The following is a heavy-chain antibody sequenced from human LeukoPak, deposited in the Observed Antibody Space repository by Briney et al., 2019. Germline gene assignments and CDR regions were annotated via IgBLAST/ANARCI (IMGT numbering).Heavy chain of an antibody. J-gene: IGHJ4*02. Sequence: PGGSLRLSCSASGFTFSAYDMNWVRQALGKGLEWVSRISYLSSHVYYGDSVKDGFSISRDNAKNSLYLQMNSLGAEDTAIYYCGRAFPPLRTSSAGDLWGQGILVTVSS. V-gene: IGHV3-21*01. CDR2: ISYLSSHV. CDR1: GFTFSAYD. D-gene: IGHD3-16*01. CDR3: GRAFPPLRTSSAGDL.